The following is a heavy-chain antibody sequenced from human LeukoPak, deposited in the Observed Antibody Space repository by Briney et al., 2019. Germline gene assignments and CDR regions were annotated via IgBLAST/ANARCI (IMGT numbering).Heavy chain of an antibody. J-gene: IGHJ4*02. V-gene: IGHV1-18*01. Sequence: GASVKVSCKASGYTFTSYGISWVRQAPGQGLEWMGWISAYNGNTNYAQKLQGWVTMTRDTSISTAYMELRSLRSDDTAVYYCARGQRYSNWNPTDYWGQGTLVTVSS. CDR2: ISAYNGNT. D-gene: IGHD1-20*01. CDR1: GYTFTSYG. CDR3: ARGQRYSNWNPTDY.